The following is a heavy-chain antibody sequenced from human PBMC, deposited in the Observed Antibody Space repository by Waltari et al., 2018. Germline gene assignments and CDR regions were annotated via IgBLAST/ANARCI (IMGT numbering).Heavy chain of an antibody. J-gene: IGHJ3*02. CDR3: AREPAPCGGDCYSAPFDAFDI. CDR2: IYYSGST. V-gene: IGHV4-59*01. Sequence: QVQLQESGPGLVKPSETLSLTCTVSGGSISSYYWTWLRQPPGKGMAWIGYIYYSGSTNYNPSLKSRVTISVDTSKNQFSLKLSSVTAADTAVYYCAREPAPCGGDCYSAPFDAFDIWGQGTMVTVSS. CDR1: GGSISSYY. D-gene: IGHD2-21*02.